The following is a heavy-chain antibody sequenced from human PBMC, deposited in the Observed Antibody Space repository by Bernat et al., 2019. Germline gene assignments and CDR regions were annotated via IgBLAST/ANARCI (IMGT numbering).Heavy chain of an antibody. V-gene: IGHV3-48*01. CDR3: ARQDSIGSVDY. CDR1: GFSFTSYS. Sequence: EVQLVESGGGSVRPGGSLRLSCAASGFSFTSYSVNWVRQAPGKGLEWISYISPTSDSIHYADSVNGRFTISRDNARNSVFLQMNSLRAEDTAVYYFARQDSIGSVDYWGQGTLVTVSS. CDR2: ISPTSDSI. J-gene: IGHJ4*02. D-gene: IGHD2-15*01.